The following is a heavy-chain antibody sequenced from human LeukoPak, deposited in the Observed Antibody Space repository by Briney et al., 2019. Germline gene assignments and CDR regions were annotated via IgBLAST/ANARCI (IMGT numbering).Heavy chain of an antibody. J-gene: IGHJ4*02. CDR1: GGSIRNYY. CDR3: ATIAAAGHFDY. D-gene: IGHD6-13*01. CDR2: MFYSGNT. V-gene: IGHV4-59*01. Sequence: SETLSLTCTVSGGSIRNYYWNWIRQPPGKRLEWIGDMFYSGNTNYSPSLKSRVTISVDTSKNQFSLSLSSVTTADTAVYYCATIAAAGHFDYWGQGTLVTVSS.